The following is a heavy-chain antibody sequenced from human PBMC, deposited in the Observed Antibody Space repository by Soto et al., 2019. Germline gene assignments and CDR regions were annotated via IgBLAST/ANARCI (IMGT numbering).Heavy chain of an antibody. CDR1: GGTFSSYA. Sequence: SVKVSCKASGGTFSSYAISWVRQAPGQGLEWMGGIIPIFGTANYAQKFQGRVTITADESTSTAYMELSSLRSEDTAVYYCARDVRSSSSSPYFQHWGQGTLVTV. J-gene: IGHJ1*01. CDR2: IIPIFGTA. V-gene: IGHV1-69*13. CDR3: ARDVRSSSSSPYFQH. D-gene: IGHD6-6*01.